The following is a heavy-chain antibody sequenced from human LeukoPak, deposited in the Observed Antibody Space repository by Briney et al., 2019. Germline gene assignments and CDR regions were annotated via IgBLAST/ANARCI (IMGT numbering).Heavy chain of an antibody. V-gene: IGHV3-7*03. J-gene: IGHJ6*04. D-gene: IGHD1-26*01. Sequence: GGSLRLSCAVSGFPFSNSWMYWVREAPGKGLEGVANIKKDGSGISSVDSVKVRFIISRDNARNSLYLQMTSLRGEDTAVYFCAGGSSMEVWGKGTAVTVSS. CDR3: AGGSSMEV. CDR2: IKKDGSGI. CDR1: GFPFSNSW.